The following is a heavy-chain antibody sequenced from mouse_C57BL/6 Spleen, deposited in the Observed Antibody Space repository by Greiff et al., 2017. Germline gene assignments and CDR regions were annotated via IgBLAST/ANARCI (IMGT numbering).Heavy chain of an antibody. Sequence: VQLQQSGPGLVQPSQSLSITCTVSGFSLTSYGVHWVRQSPGKGLEWLGVIWRGGSTDYNAAFMSRLSITQDNSKSQVFFKMNSLQADDTAIYYCAVTTVVDWYFDVWGTGTTVTVSS. CDR1: GFSLTSYG. V-gene: IGHV2-5*01. D-gene: IGHD1-1*01. CDR3: AVTTVVDWYFDV. J-gene: IGHJ1*03. CDR2: IWRGGST.